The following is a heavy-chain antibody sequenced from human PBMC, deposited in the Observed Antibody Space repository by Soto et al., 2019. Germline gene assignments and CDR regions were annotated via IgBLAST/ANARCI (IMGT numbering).Heavy chain of an antibody. CDR3: ARHIRGNSCMDV. CDR1: GGSISSNSYY. J-gene: IGHJ6*02. D-gene: IGHD2-21*01. CDR2: IYYSGGA. Sequence: SETLSLTCTVSGGSISSNSYYWGWIHQPPGKGLEWIGSIYYSGGAYYNPSLKSRVTMSVDTSKNQLSLKLSSVTAADTAVYYCARHIRGNSCMDVWGQGTTVTVSS. V-gene: IGHV4-39*01.